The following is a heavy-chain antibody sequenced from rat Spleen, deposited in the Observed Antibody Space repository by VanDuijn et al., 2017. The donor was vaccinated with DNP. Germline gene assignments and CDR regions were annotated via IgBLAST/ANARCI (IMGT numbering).Heavy chain of an antibody. CDR2: ISYEGSST. CDR1: GLTFSDYA. CDR3: TTTHYFDGWFPFDY. V-gene: IGHV5-22*01. J-gene: IGHJ2*01. Sequence: EVQLVESGGGLVQPGRSLKLSCAASGLTFSDYAMAWVRQAPKKGLEWVASISYEGSSTYYGDSVKGRFTISRDNAKSTLYLQMNSLRSEDTATYYCTTTHYFDGWFPFDYWGQGVMVTVSS. D-gene: IGHD1-12*02.